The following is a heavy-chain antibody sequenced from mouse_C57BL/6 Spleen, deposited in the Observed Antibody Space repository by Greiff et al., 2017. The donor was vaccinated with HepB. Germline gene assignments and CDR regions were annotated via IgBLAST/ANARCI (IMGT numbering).Heavy chain of an antibody. CDR3: ARGYYSNYDYAMDY. V-gene: IGHV1-50*01. Sequence: QVQLKQPGAELVKPGASVKLSCKASGYTFTSYWMQWVKQRPGQGLEWIGEIDPSDSYTNYNQKFKGKATLTVDTSSSTAYMQLSSLTSEDSAVYYCARGYYSNYDYAMDYWGQGTSVTVSS. CDR2: IDPSDSYT. J-gene: IGHJ4*01. CDR1: GYTFTSYW. D-gene: IGHD2-5*01.